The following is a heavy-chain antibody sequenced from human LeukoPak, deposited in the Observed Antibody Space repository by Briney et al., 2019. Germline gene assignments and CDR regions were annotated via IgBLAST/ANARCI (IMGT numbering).Heavy chain of an antibody. D-gene: IGHD2-8*01. Sequence: LETLSLTCTLSGGSISSYYWSWIRQPPGKGLEWIGYIYYSGSTNYNPSLKSRVTISVDTSKNQFSLKLSSVTAADTAVYYCARGSSGTNFDYWGQGTLVTVSS. CDR3: ARGSSGTNFDY. CDR1: GGSISSYY. V-gene: IGHV4-59*01. CDR2: IYYSGST. J-gene: IGHJ4*02.